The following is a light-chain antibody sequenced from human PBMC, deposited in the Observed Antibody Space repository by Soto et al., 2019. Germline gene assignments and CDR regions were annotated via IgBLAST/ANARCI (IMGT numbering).Light chain of an antibody. CDR2: DAS. CDR1: QSVSSY. Sequence: EIVLTQSPATLSLSPGERATLSCRASQSVSSYLAWYQQKPGQAPRLLIYDASSRATGIPARFSGSGSGTDCTLTSSSLEPEDFAVYYCQQRSNWQGFTFGPGTKVDIK. V-gene: IGKV3-11*01. CDR3: QQRSNWQGFT. J-gene: IGKJ3*01.